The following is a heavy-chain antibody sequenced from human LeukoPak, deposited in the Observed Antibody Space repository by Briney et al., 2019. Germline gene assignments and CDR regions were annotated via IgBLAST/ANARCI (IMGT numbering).Heavy chain of an antibody. CDR1: GGSISSGDYY. CDR2: IYYSGST. J-gene: IGHJ6*02. Sequence: SETLSLTCTVSGGSISSGDYYWSWIRQPPGKGLEWIGYIYYSGSTYYNPSLKSRVTISVDTSKNQFSLKLSSVTAADTAVYYCARGSGYYYGMDVWGQGTTVTVSS. CDR3: ARGSGYYYGMDV. V-gene: IGHV4-30-4*01.